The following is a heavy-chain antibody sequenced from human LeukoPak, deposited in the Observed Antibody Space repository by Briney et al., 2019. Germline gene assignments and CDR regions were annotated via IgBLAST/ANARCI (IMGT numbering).Heavy chain of an antibody. CDR1: GFTFTSSA. CDR3: AAVYNWNDADWFDP. CDR2: IVVGSGNT. J-gene: IGHJ5*02. Sequence: SVKVSCKAPGFTFTSSAVQWVRLAREQRLEWIGWIVVGSGNTNYAQKFQKRVTITRDMSTSTAYMELSRLRSEDTAVYYCAAVYNWNDADWFDPWGQGTLVTVSS. D-gene: IGHD1-1*01. V-gene: IGHV1-58*01.